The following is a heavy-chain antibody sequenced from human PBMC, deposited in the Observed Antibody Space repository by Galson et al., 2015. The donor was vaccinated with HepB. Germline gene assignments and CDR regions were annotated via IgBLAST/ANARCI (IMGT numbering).Heavy chain of an antibody. D-gene: IGHD3-10*01. CDR3: ARIRMVRGAKDFDY. J-gene: IGHJ4*02. Sequence: PALVKPTQTLTLTCTFSGFSLSTSGMCVSWIRQPPGKALEWLALIDWDDDKYYSTSLKTRLTISKDTSKNQVVLTMTNMDPVDTATYYCARIRMVRGAKDFDYWGQGTLVTVSS. CDR2: IDWDDDK. V-gene: IGHV2-70*01. CDR1: GFSLSTSGMC.